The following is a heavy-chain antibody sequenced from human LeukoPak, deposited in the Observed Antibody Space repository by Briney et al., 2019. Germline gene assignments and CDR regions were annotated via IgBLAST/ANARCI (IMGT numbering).Heavy chain of an antibody. J-gene: IGHJ4*02. D-gene: IGHD2-2*01. V-gene: IGHV3-23*01. CDR1: GFTFSSYA. CDR2: ISGSGGST. CDR3: AKGLYCSSSSCYDPSDY. Sequence: GGSLRLSCAASGFTFSSYAMSWVRQAPGKGLEWVSAISGSGGSTYYADSVKGRFTISRDNSKNTLYLQMNSLRAEDTAIYYCAKGLYCSSSSCYDPSDYWGQGTLVTVSS.